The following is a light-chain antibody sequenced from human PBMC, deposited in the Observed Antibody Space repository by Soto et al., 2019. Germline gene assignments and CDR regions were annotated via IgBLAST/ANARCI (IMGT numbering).Light chain of an antibody. Sequence: DIQMTQSPSTLSASVGDRVTITCRSSQSISNWLACYQQKPGKAPKLLIYKASSLESGVPSRFSGSGSGTEFTLTSSSLQPDDFTTYYCQQYDSYWTFGQGTKVEIK. CDR2: KAS. J-gene: IGKJ1*01. V-gene: IGKV1-5*03. CDR3: QQYDSYWT. CDR1: QSISNW.